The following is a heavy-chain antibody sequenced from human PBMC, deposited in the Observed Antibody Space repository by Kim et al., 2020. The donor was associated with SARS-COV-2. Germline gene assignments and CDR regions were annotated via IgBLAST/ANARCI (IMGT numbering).Heavy chain of an antibody. Sequence: ASVKVSCKASGYTFTSYGISWVRQAPGQGLEWMGWISAYNGNTNYAQKLQGRVTMTTDTSTSTAYMELRSLRSDDTAVYYCARDRDYGDYEFPPWGTEQFDYWGQGTLVTVSS. CDR2: ISAYNGNT. D-gene: IGHD4-17*01. CDR1: GYTFTSYG. CDR3: ARDRDYGDYEFPPWGTEQFDY. J-gene: IGHJ4*02. V-gene: IGHV1-18*01.